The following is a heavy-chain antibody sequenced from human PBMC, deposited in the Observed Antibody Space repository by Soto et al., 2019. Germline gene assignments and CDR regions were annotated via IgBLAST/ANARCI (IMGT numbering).Heavy chain of an antibody. J-gene: IGHJ4*02. Sequence: ASVKVSCKASGYTFTSYYMHWVRQAPGQGLEWMGIINPSGGSTSYAQKFQGRVTMTRDTSTSTAYMELSSLRSDDTAVYFCARPLCSSTRCGPYFFDSWGQGSLVTVSS. D-gene: IGHD2-2*01. V-gene: IGHV1-46*01. CDR3: ARPLCSSTRCGPYFFDS. CDR2: INPSGGST. CDR1: GYTFTSYY.